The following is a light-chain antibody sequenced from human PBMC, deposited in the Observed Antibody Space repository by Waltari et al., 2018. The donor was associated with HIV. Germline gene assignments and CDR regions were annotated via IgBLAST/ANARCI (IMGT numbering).Light chain of an antibody. CDR2: GAS. V-gene: IGKV3-20*01. CDR3: QQYGASPET. Sequence: IVLTQSPGTLSLSPGERATLSCRASQIVSSAYLAWYQHRPGQAPRLLLYGASTRATGVPDRFSGNGFGTDFTLTISRLEPEDFAMYYCQQYGASPETFGQGARVEI. J-gene: IGKJ1*01. CDR1: QIVSSAY.